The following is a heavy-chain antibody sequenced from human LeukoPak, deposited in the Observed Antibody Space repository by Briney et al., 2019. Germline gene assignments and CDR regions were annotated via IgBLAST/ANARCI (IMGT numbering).Heavy chain of an antibody. Sequence: GGSLRLSCAASGFTFSSYWMQWVRQAPGKGLEWVAVISYDGSNKYYADSVKGRFTISRDNSKNTLYLQVNSLRAEDTAVYYCARERGSQRSGYYYYYGMDVWGQGTTVTVSS. CDR3: ARERGSQRSGYYYYYGMDV. CDR2: ISYDGSNK. D-gene: IGHD3-10*01. CDR1: GFTFSSYW. V-gene: IGHV3-30-3*01. J-gene: IGHJ6*02.